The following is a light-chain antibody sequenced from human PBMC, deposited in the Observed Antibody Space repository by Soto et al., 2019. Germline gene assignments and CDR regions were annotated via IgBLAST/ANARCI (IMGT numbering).Light chain of an antibody. CDR2: EVS. CDR3: TSYGGSNYLVI. Sequence: QSVLTQPPSASGSPGQSVTISCTGTSSDVGGYDYVSWYQQHPGKAPKLMVYEVSKRPSGVPDRFSGSKSGNTASLTVSGLQAEDEANYYCTSYGGSNYLVIFGGGTKVTVL. CDR1: SSDVGGYDY. J-gene: IGLJ2*01. V-gene: IGLV2-8*01.